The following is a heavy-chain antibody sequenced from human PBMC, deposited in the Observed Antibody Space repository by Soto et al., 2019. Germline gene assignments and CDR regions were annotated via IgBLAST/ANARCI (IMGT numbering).Heavy chain of an antibody. CDR2: ISATNSDI. V-gene: IGHV3-48*02. J-gene: IGHJ5*02. CDR1: GFTFSSYR. CDR3: ARGPLYCTGDTCKVLGS. D-gene: IGHD2-8*02. Sequence: GGSLILSCVGSGFTFSSYRMTWVRQAPGKGLEWISHISATNSDIYYADSVKGRFTISRHNARNSLYLHMTNLRDDDTAVYYCARGPLYCTGDTCKVLGSWGQGTLVTVSS.